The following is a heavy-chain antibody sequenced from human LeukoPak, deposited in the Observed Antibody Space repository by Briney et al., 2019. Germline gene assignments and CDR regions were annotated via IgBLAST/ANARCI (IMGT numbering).Heavy chain of an antibody. CDR2: INPNSRGT. D-gene: IGHD3-22*01. Sequence: VASVTVSCKASGYTFTGYYMHWVRQAPGQGLAWMGWINPNSRGTYSPQTSQGRVTMTSDTSISTAYMELSRLRSDGTAVYYRAAFVATMLVVVTPGYYFQHWGQRTLVTVPP. CDR3: AAFVATMLVVVTPGYYFQH. V-gene: IGHV1-2*02. J-gene: IGHJ1*01. CDR1: GYTFTGYY.